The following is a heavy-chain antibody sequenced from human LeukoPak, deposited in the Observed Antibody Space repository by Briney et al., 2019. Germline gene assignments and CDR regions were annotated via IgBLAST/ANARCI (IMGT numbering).Heavy chain of an antibody. CDR3: TKRQGPTSGSYDYFDP. D-gene: IGHD1-26*01. J-gene: IGHJ5*02. Sequence: SETLSVTCTVSGGSISGNYWSWIRQPPGQGLEWIAYIHSSGYTNYNPSLKGRVTISVDTSNNQFSLKVTSVTAADTAMYYCTKRQGPTSGSYDYFDPWGQGALVTVSS. CDR1: GGSISGNY. V-gene: IGHV4-4*09. CDR2: IHSSGYT.